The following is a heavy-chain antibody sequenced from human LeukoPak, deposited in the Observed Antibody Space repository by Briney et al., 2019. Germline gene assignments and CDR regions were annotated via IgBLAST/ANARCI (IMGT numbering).Heavy chain of an antibody. CDR2: IYYSGST. D-gene: IGHD3-10*01. V-gene: IGHV4-39*01. CDR3: ARSDYGSGNYYWSLDY. CDR1: GGSISSSSYF. Sequence: SGTLSLTCTVSGGSISSSSYFWGWIRQPPGKGLEWIGSIYYSGSTYYNPSLKSRVTISVDTSKNQFSLKLSSVTAADTAVYYCARSDYGSGNYYWSLDYWGQGTLVTVSS. J-gene: IGHJ4*02.